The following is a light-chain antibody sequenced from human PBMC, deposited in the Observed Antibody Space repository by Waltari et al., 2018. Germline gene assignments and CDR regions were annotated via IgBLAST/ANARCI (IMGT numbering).Light chain of an antibody. CDR2: GAS. J-gene: IGKJ1*01. Sequence: ETVLTQSPGTLSVSPGEGATLSCGASQTVSSNSLAWYQQKRGRSPRLLIYGASRRATGIPDKFSGSGTGTDFTLTISRVEPEDSAVYYCQQYGNSPRTFGQGTKVEIK. CDR3: QQYGNSPRT. V-gene: IGKV3-20*01. CDR1: QTVSSNS.